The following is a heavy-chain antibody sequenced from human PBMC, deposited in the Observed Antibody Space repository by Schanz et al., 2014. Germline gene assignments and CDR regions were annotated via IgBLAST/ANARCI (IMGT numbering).Heavy chain of an antibody. Sequence: QVQPVESGGGLVKPGRSLRLSCAAYGFTLSSYAMHWVRQAPGKGLEWVAVISYDGSNKYYADSVKGRFTISRDNSKNTLYLQMNTLRAEDTAVYYCARDRGYCSGGSCLTFDYWGQGTLVTVSS. D-gene: IGHD2-15*01. CDR1: GFTLSSYA. CDR3: ARDRGYCSGGSCLTFDY. CDR2: ISYDGSNK. J-gene: IGHJ4*02. V-gene: IGHV3-30-3*01.